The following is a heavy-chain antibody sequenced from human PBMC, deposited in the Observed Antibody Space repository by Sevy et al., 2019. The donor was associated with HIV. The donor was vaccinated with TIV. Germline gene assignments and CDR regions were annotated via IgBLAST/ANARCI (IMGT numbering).Heavy chain of an antibody. V-gene: IGHV3-9*01. J-gene: IGHJ5*02. CDR2: ISWNSGSK. CDR1: GFTFDDYA. D-gene: IGHD3-3*02. Sequence: GGSLRLSCAASGFTFDDYAMHWVRQAPGKGLEWVSGISWNSGSKGYAGSVKGRFTVSRDNAKNSLYLQMNSLRAEDTAVYYCAKGVGNINILGNNLFDPWGQGTLVTVSS. CDR3: AKGVGNINILGNNLFDP.